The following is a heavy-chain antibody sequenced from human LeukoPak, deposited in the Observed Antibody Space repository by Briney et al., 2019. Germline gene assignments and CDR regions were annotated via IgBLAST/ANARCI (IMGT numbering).Heavy chain of an antibody. Sequence: PSETLSLTCTVSGGSISSYYWSWIRQPPGKGLEWIGYIYYSGSTNYNPSLKSRVTISVDTSKNQFSLKLSSVTAADTAVYYSARLSSGDAFDIWGQGTMVTVSS. CDR1: GGSISSYY. CDR3: ARLSSGDAFDI. D-gene: IGHD5/OR15-5a*01. V-gene: IGHV4-59*01. CDR2: IYYSGST. J-gene: IGHJ3*02.